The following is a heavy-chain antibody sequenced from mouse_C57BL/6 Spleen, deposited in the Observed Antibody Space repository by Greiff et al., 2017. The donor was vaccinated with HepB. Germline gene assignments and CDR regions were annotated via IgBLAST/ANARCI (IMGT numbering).Heavy chain of an antibody. J-gene: IGHJ3*01. V-gene: IGHV5-17*01. CDR1: GFTFSDYG. CDR2: ISSGSSTI. CDR3: ARSYYSNYAGFAY. D-gene: IGHD2-5*01. Sequence: DVQLVESGGGLVKPGGSLKLSCAASGFTFSDYGMHWVRQAPEKGLEWVAYISSGSSTIYYADTVKGRFTISRDNAKNTLFLQMTSLRSEDTAMYYCARSYYSNYAGFAYWGQGTLVTVSA.